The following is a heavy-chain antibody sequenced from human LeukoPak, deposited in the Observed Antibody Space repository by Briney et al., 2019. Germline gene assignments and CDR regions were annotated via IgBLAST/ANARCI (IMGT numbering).Heavy chain of an antibody. J-gene: IGHJ4*02. Sequence: AASVTVSCKASGYTFTSYYMHWVRQAPGQGLEWMGRIDLKTGDVTSAQKFQGRVTMTRDTSISTTYMDLSGLGTDDTAVYYCARDSPHQRFDYWGQGTRVTVSS. CDR2: IDLKTGDV. V-gene: IGHV1-2*02. CDR3: ARDSPHQRFDY. CDR1: GYTFTSYY.